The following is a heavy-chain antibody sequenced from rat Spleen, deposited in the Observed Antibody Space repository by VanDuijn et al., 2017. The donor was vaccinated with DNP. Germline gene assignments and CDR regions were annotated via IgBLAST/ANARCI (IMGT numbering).Heavy chain of an antibody. CDR2: ISPSGGTT. V-gene: IGHV5-25*01. D-gene: IGHD1-11*01. Sequence: EVQLVESGGGLVQPGRSMKLSCAASGFTFSDYDMAWVRQTPTKGLEWVASISPSGGTTYYRDSVKGRFTVSRDNAKSSLSLQMDSLRSEDTATYYCSTGGTEFNHWGQGVMVTVSS. CDR3: STGGTEFNH. J-gene: IGHJ2*01. CDR1: GFTFSDYD.